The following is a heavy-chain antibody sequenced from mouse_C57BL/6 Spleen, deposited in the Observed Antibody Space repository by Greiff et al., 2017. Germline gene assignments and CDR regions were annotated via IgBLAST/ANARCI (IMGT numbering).Heavy chain of an antibody. CDR3: ARDWGTYY. V-gene: IGHV5-4*01. Sequence: EVKLMESGGGLVKPGGSLKLSCAASGFTFSSYAMSWVRQTPEKRLEWVATISDGGSYTYYPDNVKGRFTISRDNAKNHLYLQMSHLKSEDTAMYYCARDWGTYYWGQGTTLTVSS. J-gene: IGHJ2*01. CDR1: GFTFSSYA. D-gene: IGHD3-3*01. CDR2: ISDGGSYT.